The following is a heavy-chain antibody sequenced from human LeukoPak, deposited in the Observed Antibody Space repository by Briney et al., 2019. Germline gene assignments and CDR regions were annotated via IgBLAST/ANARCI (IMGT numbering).Heavy chain of an antibody. J-gene: IGHJ3*02. V-gene: IGHV3-21*01. CDR2: ISSSSSYT. CDR1: GFTFSSYS. D-gene: IGHD3-10*01. CDR3: ARSRVRGQNNAFDI. Sequence: GGSLRLSCAASGFTFSSYSMNWVRQAPGKGLEWVSSISSSSSYTYYADSVKGRFTISRDNAKNSLYLQMNSLRAEDTAVYYCARSRVRGQNNAFDIWGQGTMVTVSS.